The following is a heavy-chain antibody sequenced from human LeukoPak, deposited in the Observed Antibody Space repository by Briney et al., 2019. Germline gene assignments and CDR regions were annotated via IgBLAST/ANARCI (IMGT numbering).Heavy chain of an antibody. CDR1: GGTFSSYA. CDR3: AREDCSSTSCPPEYFQH. Sequence: SVKVSCKASGGTFSSYAISWVRQAPGQGLEWMGGIIPIFGTANYAQKFQGRVTITADESTSTAYMELSSLRSEDTAVYYCAREDCSSTSCPPEYFQHWGQGTLVTVSS. D-gene: IGHD2-2*01. CDR2: IIPIFGTA. V-gene: IGHV1-69*13. J-gene: IGHJ1*01.